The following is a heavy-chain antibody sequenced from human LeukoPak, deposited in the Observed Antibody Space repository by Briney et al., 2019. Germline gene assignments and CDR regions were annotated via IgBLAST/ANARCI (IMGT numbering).Heavy chain of an antibody. J-gene: IGHJ4*02. V-gene: IGHV3-21*01. Sequence: PGGSLRLSCAASGFIFRSYSMNWVRQAPGKGLEWVSSISGSSSYIYWADSMKGRFIISRDNAKNSLYLQMNSLRVEDTAVYYCARDSSGWSHGGYYFDSWGQGTLVTVSS. D-gene: IGHD6-19*01. CDR3: ARDSSGWSHGGYYFDS. CDR2: ISGSSSYI. CDR1: GFIFRSYS.